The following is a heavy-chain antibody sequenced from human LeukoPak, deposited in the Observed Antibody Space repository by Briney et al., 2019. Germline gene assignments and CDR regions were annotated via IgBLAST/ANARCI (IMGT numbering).Heavy chain of an antibody. CDR2: IFPGDSDI. J-gene: IGHJ4*02. Sequence: GESLKISCKASGYSFTNYWIGWVRQMPGKGLEWMGIIFPGDSDIRYSPSFQGQVTISADKSISTAYLQWSSLKASDTAMNYCARSTKLDYWGQGTVVTVSS. V-gene: IGHV5-51*01. D-gene: IGHD1-1*01. CDR3: ARSTKLDY. CDR1: GYSFTNYW.